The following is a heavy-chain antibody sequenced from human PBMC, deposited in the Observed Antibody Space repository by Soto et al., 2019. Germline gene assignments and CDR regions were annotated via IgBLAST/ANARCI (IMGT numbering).Heavy chain of an antibody. CDR1: GYTFTGYY. CDR2: INPNSGGT. V-gene: IGHV1-2*04. CDR3: ARGNPVYGSSSRLNWFDP. Sequence: QVQLVQSGAEVKKPGASVKVSCKASGYTFTGYYMHWVRQAPGQGLEWMGWINPNSGGTNYAQKFQGWVTMTRDTSISTAYMELSRRRSDDTAVYYCARGNPVYGSSSRLNWFDPWGQGTLVTVSS. J-gene: IGHJ5*02. D-gene: IGHD6-6*01.